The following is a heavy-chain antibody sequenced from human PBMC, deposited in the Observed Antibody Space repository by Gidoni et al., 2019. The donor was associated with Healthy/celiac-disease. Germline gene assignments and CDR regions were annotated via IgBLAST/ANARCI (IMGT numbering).Heavy chain of an antibody. Sequence: QVQLVESGGGVVQPGRSLRPSCAASGFTFSSYGMHWVRQAPGKGLEWVAVISYDGSNKYYADSVKGRFTISRDNSKNTLYLQMNSLRAEDTAVYYCAKAPGGIRSPYDYWGQGTLVTVSS. CDR1: GFTFSSYG. CDR2: ISYDGSNK. D-gene: IGHD1-26*01. J-gene: IGHJ4*02. CDR3: AKAPGGIRSPYDY. V-gene: IGHV3-30*18.